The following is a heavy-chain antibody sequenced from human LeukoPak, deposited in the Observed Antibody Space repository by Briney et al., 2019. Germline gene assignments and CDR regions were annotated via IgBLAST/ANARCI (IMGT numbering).Heavy chain of an antibody. V-gene: IGHV4-39*01. D-gene: IGHD3-10*01. CDR2: IYYSGST. Sequence: PSETLSLTCTVSGGSISSSSYYWGWIRQPPGKGLEWIGSIYYSGSTYYNPSLKSRVTISVDTSKNQFSLKLSSVTAADTAVYYCARVLLWFGESYRTFDYWGQGTLVTVSS. CDR1: GGSISSSSYY. CDR3: ARVLLWFGESYRTFDY. J-gene: IGHJ4*02.